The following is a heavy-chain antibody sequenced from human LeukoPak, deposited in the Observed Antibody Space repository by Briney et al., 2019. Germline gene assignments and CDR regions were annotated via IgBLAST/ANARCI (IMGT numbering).Heavy chain of an antibody. J-gene: IGHJ6*02. CDR2: ISYDGSNK. V-gene: IGHV3-30*03. D-gene: IGHD6-19*01. Sequence: QSGGSLRLSCAASGFTFNNYAMNWVRQAPGKGLEWVAIISYDGSNKYYADSVKGRFTISRDNSKNTLYLQMNSLRAEDTAVYYCAREYSSGWYVGSHYYYYGMDVWGQGTTVTVSS. CDR1: GFTFNNYA. CDR3: AREYSSGWYVGSHYYYYGMDV.